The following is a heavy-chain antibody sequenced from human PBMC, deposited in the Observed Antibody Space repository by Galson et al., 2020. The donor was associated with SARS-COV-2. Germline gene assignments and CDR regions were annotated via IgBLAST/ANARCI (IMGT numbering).Heavy chain of an antibody. J-gene: IGHJ6*02. D-gene: IGHD6-13*01. CDR2: ISAYNGNT. CDR1: GYTFTSYG. V-gene: IGHV1-18*01. Sequence: ASVKVSCKASGYTFTSYGISWVRQAPGQGLEWMGWISAYNGNTNYAQKLQGRVTMTTDTSTSTAYMELRSLRSDDTAVYYCARGPYSSSWYPWTDDYYYGMDVWGQGTTVTVSS. CDR3: ARGPYSSSWYPWTDDYYYGMDV.